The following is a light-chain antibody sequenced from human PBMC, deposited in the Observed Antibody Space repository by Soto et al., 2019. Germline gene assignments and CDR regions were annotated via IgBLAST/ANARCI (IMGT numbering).Light chain of an antibody. J-gene: IGKJ1*01. V-gene: IGKV1-39*01. CDR3: QQSYSTPWT. CDR2: AAS. CDR1: QSISSY. Sequence: DIQMTQSPSSLSASVGDRVTITCRASQSISSYLNWYQQKPGKAPKLLIYAASSLQSGVPSRFSGSGSGTDFTLTISSLQLEDFATYYCQQSYSTPWTFGQGTRWISN.